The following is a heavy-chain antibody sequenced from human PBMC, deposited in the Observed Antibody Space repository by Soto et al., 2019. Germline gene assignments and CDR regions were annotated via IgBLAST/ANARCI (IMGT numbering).Heavy chain of an antibody. CDR2: IVGNGGAT. CDR3: ATDYYYDSGSH. D-gene: IGHD3-10*01. CDR1: GFTFSTYA. V-gene: IGHV3-23*01. J-gene: IGHJ4*02. Sequence: EVQLLESGGGLVQPGGSLRLSCAASGFTFSTYAMTWVRQAPGKGLEWVSGIVGNGGATYYADSVKGRFSISRDNSKNTLYLQMNSLGPEDTAVYYGATDYYYDSGSHWGQGTLVIVSA.